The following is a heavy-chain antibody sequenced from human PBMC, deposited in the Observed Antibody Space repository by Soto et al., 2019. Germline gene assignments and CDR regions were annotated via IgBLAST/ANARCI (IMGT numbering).Heavy chain of an antibody. D-gene: IGHD5-18*01. J-gene: IGHJ4*02. V-gene: IGHV1-18*01. CDR3: ARDRGRDSYGLFDY. CDR1: GYTFTSYC. CDR2: ISAYNGNT. Sequence: GGSVKVSCQASGYTFTSYCISWGRQAPGQGLEWMGWISAYNGNTNYAQKLQGRVTMTTDTSTSTAYMELRSLRSDDTAVYYCARDRGRDSYGLFDYWGQGTLVTVSS.